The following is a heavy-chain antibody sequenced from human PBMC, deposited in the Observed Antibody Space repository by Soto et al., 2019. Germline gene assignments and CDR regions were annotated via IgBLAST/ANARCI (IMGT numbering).Heavy chain of an antibody. D-gene: IGHD2-8*01. CDR3: ARENGIPDYLDY. Sequence: SETLSLTCAVSGGSISSGGYSWSWIRQPPGKGLEWIGYMYHSGSTYYNPSLKSRVTISIDRSKNQFSLKLGSVTAADTAVYYCARENGIPDYLDYWGQGTLVTVSS. V-gene: IGHV4-30-2*01. J-gene: IGHJ4*02. CDR1: GGSISSGGYS. CDR2: MYHSGST.